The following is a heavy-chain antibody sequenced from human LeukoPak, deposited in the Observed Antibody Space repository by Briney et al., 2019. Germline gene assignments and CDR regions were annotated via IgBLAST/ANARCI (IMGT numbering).Heavy chain of an antibody. Sequence: PSQTLSLTCTVSGGSISSGGYYWSWIRQHPGKGLEWIGYIYYSGSTYYNPSLKSRVTISVDTSKNQFSLKLSSVTAADTAVYYCARAPSGRYYDSSGYWVYWGQGTLVTVSS. CDR1: GGSISSGGYY. J-gene: IGHJ4*02. CDR2: IYYSGST. CDR3: ARAPSGRYYDSSGYWVY. D-gene: IGHD3-22*01. V-gene: IGHV4-31*03.